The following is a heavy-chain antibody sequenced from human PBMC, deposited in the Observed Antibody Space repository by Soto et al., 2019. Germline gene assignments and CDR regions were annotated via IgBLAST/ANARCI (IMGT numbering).Heavy chain of an antibody. CDR3: ARGSDLVVVPAPPRAFDY. V-gene: IGHV3-33*01. CDR2: IWYDGSNK. CDR1: GLTFSSYG. D-gene: IGHD2-2*01. Sequence: QVQLVESGGGVVQPGRSLRLSCAASGLTFSSYGMHWVRQAPGKGLEWVAVIWYDGSNKNYADSVKGRFTISRDNSKNTLYLQMNMLRAEDTAVYYCARGSDLVVVPAPPRAFDYWGQGSLVAVSS. J-gene: IGHJ4*02.